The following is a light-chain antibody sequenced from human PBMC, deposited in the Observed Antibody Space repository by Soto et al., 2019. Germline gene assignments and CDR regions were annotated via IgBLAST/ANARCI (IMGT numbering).Light chain of an antibody. CDR2: DAS. Sequence: DIQKTQSPSTLSESLGDRVNITCRTSQSTSSWLAWYQQKPGEARNLLIYDASHLVSGVPSRFSGSGSGTEFTLPISSLQPDDFAIYYSQQYNSYLYKFEQGTKVDIK. V-gene: IGKV1-5*01. CDR1: QSTSSW. CDR3: QQYNSYLYK. J-gene: IGKJ2*01.